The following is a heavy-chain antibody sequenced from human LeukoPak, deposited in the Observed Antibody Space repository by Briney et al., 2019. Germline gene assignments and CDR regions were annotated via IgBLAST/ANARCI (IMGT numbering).Heavy chain of an antibody. J-gene: IGHJ6*03. Sequence: SETLSLTCTVSGGSISSHYWSWIRQPPGKGLEWIGYIYYSGSTNCNPSLKSRVTISVDTSKNQFSLKLSSVTAADTAVYYCARGGSRPNDYYYYYMDVWGKGTTVTVSS. CDR2: IYYSGST. V-gene: IGHV4-59*11. CDR1: GGSISSHY. D-gene: IGHD6-13*01. CDR3: ARGGSRPNDYYYYYMDV.